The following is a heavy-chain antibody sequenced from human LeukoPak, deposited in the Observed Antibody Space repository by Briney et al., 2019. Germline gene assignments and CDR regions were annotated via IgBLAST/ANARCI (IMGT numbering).Heavy chain of an antibody. CDR3: ARVRSVTLSGSYYGDDFDY. J-gene: IGHJ4*02. V-gene: IGHV1-18*01. D-gene: IGHD1-26*01. CDR2: ISAYNGNT. CDR1: GYTFTSYG. Sequence: ASVKVSCKASGYTFTSYGISWVRQAPGQGLEWMGWISAYNGNTYYAQKLQGRVTMTTDTSTSTAYMELRSLRSDDTAVYYCARVRSVTLSGSYYGDDFDYWGQGTLVTVSS.